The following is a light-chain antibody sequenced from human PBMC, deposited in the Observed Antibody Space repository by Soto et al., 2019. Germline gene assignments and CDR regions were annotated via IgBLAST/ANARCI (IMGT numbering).Light chain of an antibody. CDR1: SSDDGGYNY. V-gene: IGLV2-14*01. Sequence: QSALTQPDSVSGSPGQSITISCTGTSSDDGGYNYVSWYQQHPGKAPKLMIYDVTNRPSGVSNRFSGSKSSNTASLTISGLQAEDEADYYCSSYTSSSTPYVFGTGTKLTVL. CDR2: DVT. CDR3: SSYTSSSTPYV. J-gene: IGLJ1*01.